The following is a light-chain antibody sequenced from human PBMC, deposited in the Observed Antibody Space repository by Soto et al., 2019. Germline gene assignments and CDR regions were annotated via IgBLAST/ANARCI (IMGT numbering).Light chain of an antibody. V-gene: IGKV1-33*01. CDR2: DAS. Sequence: DIQMTQSPSSLSASVGDRATINFRASQGISIYLNWFQQKPGKAPELLINDASNLQAGVPSRFSGSGSGTHFTLIINSLQPEDIATYYCQQHDDFPTFGQGTRLEIK. CDR3: QQHDDFPT. CDR1: QGISIY. J-gene: IGKJ5*01.